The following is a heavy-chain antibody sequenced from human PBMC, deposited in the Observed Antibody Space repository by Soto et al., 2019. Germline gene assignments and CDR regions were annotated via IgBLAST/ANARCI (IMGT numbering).Heavy chain of an antibody. V-gene: IGHV1-8*01. D-gene: IGHD2-2*01. CDR2: MNPNSGNT. J-gene: IGHJ6*02. CDR3: AREGQELIVVVPADYYYGMAV. CDR1: GYTFTSYD. Sequence: QVQLVQSGAEVKKPGASVKVSCKASGYTFTSYDINWVRQATGQGLEWMGWMNPNSGNTGYAQKFQGRVTMTRNTSISTAYMELSSLRSEDTAVYYCAREGQELIVVVPADYYYGMAVWGQGTTVTVSS.